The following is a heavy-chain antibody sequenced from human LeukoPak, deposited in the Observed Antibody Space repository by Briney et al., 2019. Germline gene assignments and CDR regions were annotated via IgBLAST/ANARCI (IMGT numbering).Heavy chain of an antibody. J-gene: IGHJ6*02. CDR2: ISSSGRTI. D-gene: IGHD3-10*01. Sequence: GGSLRLSCAASGFTFSDYYMSWIRQAPGKGLEWVSYISSSGRTIYYADSVKGRFTISRDNAKNSLYLQMNSLRAEDTAVYYCARERGRMVRGVKRYNYYGMDVWGQGTTVTVSS. CDR3: ARERGRMVRGVKRYNYYGMDV. CDR1: GFTFSDYY. V-gene: IGHV3-11*01.